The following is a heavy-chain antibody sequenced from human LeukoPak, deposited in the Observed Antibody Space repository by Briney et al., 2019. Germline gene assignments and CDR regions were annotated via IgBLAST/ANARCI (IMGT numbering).Heavy chain of an antibody. D-gene: IGHD6-19*01. V-gene: IGHV3-15*01. J-gene: IGHJ5*02. CDR3: TLDRMPGIAVAGTRFDP. CDR2: IKSKTDGGTT. Sequence: GGPLRLSCAASGFTFSNAWMSWVRQAPGKGLEWVGRIKSKTDGGTTDYAAPVKGRFTISRDDSKNTLYLQMNSLKTEDTAVYYCTLDRMPGIAVAGTRFDPWGQGTLVTVSS. CDR1: GFTFSNAW.